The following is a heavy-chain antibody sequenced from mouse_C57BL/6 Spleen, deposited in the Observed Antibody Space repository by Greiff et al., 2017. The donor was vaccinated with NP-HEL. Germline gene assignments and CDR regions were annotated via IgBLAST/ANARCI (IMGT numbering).Heavy chain of an antibody. J-gene: IGHJ2*01. CDR1: GYTFTSYW. Sequence: QVQLQQPGAELVKPGASVKLSCKASGYTFTSYWMHRVKQRPGQGLEWIGMIHPNSGSTNYNEKFKSKATLTVDKSSSTAYMQLSSLTSEDSAVYYCARDGSSYYFDYWGQGTTLTVSS. CDR2: IHPNSGST. V-gene: IGHV1-64*01. D-gene: IGHD1-1*01. CDR3: ARDGSSYYFDY.